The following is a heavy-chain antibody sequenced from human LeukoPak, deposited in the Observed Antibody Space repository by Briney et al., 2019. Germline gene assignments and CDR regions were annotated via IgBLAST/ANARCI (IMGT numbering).Heavy chain of an antibody. J-gene: IGHJ3*02. Sequence: GGSLRLSCAASGFTVSSNYMSWVRQAPGKGLEWVSVIYSGGSTYYADSVKGRFTISRDNSKNTLYLQMNSLRAEDTAVYYCARDSSAYDAFDTWGQGTMVTVSS. V-gene: IGHV3-66*01. CDR1: GFTVSSNY. CDR3: ARDSSAYDAFDT. CDR2: IYSGGST.